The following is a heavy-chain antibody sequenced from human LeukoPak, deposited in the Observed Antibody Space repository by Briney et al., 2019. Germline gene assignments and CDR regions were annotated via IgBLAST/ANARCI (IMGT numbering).Heavy chain of an antibody. J-gene: IGHJ4*02. D-gene: IGHD3-3*01. CDR2: IYYSGST. CDR1: GGSISSGDYY. V-gene: IGHV4-30-4*01. Sequence: SETLSLTCTVSGGSISSGDYYWSWIRQPPGKGLEWIGYIYYSGSTYYNPSLKSRVTISVDTSKNQFSLKLSSVTAADTAVYYCARGAYDFWSGYYHYYFDYWGQGTLVTVSS. CDR3: ARGAYDFWSGYYHYYFDY.